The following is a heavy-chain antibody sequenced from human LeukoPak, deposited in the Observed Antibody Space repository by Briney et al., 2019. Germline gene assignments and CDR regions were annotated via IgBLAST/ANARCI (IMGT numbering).Heavy chain of an antibody. Sequence: AGESLKISCKGSGYSFTSYWIGWVRQMPGKGLEWMGIIYPGDSDTRYSPSFQGQVTISADKSASTAYLQWSSLKASDTAIYYCARPAMPEWLFSLDVWGKGTTVTVSS. CDR3: ARPAMPEWLFSLDV. J-gene: IGHJ6*04. CDR1: GYSFTSYW. CDR2: IYPGDSDT. V-gene: IGHV5-51*01. D-gene: IGHD3-3*01.